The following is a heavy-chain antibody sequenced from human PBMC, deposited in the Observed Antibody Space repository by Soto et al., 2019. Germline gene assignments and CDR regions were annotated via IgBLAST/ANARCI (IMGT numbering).Heavy chain of an antibody. V-gene: IGHV1-2*04. CDR3: ARALTGYCSGGSCYSLFY. J-gene: IGHJ4*02. CDR1: GYTFTGYY. CDR2: INPNSGGT. Sequence: ASVKVSCKASGYTFTGYYMHWVRQAPGQGLEWMGWINPNSGGTNYAQKFQGWVTMTRDTSISTAYMELSRLRSDDTAVYYCARALTGYCSGGSCYSLFYWGQGTLVTVSS. D-gene: IGHD2-15*01.